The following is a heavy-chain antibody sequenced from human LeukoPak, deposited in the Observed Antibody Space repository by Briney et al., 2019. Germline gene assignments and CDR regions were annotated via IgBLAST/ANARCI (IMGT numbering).Heavy chain of an antibody. Sequence: GGSLRLSCAGSGFTFSSYSMNWVRQAPGKGLEWVSYISSSSSTIFYADSVEGRFTISRDNAKKSLDLQMNSLRAEDSAVYYCARVGGSGWYFDLWGRGTLVTVSS. D-gene: IGHD6-19*01. CDR2: ISSSSSTI. CDR1: GFTFSSYS. CDR3: ARVGGSGWYFDL. J-gene: IGHJ2*01. V-gene: IGHV3-48*04.